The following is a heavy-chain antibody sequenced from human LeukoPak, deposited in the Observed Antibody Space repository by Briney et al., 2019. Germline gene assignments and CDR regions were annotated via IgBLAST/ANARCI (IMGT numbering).Heavy chain of an antibody. J-gene: IGHJ4*02. CDR1: GFILSSHW. CDR3: ARSYSRVGFDY. D-gene: IGHD6-13*01. CDR2: IKHDGSEK. Sequence: GGSLRLSCEASGFILSSHWMSWVRQAPGKGLEWVANIKHDGSEKYYVDSVKGRFTISRDNAKNSLFLQMNSLRAEDTAVYYCARSYSRVGFDYWGQGTLVTVSS. V-gene: IGHV3-7*04.